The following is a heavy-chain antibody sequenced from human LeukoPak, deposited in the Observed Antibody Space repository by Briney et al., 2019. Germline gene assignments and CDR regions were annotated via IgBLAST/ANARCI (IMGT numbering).Heavy chain of an antibody. CDR1: GLPLSRYY. CDR3: ARLYYYGSGSYQGNWFDP. D-gene: IGHD3-10*01. J-gene: IGHJ5*02. CDR2: IYYSGST. Sequence: SETLSHTCTVSGLPLSRYYWSWLRQPPAKGLEGVGYIYYSGSTNYSPSLKSRVTISVDTSKYEFSLKLSSVTAADTAVYDCARLYYYGSGSYQGNWFDPWGQGTLVTVSS. V-gene: IGHV4-59*01.